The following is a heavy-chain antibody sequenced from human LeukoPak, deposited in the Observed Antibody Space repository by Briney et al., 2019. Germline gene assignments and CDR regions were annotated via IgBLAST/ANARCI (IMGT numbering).Heavy chain of an antibody. CDR3: ARAIGEDIVVVPAALDY. Sequence: SETLSLTCTVSGGSISSGGYYWSWIRQHPGKGLEWIGYIYYSGSTYYNPSLKRRVTISVDTSKNQFSLKLSSVTAADTAVYYCARAIGEDIVVVPAALDYWGQGTLVTVSS. CDR1: GGSISSGGYY. CDR2: IYYSGST. V-gene: IGHV4-31*03. D-gene: IGHD2-2*01. J-gene: IGHJ4*02.